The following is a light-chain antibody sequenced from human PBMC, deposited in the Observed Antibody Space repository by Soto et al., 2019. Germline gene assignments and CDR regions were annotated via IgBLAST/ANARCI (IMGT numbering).Light chain of an antibody. CDR3: QQYSNWPPIT. CDR2: AAS. V-gene: IGKV1-6*01. Sequence: IQMTQSPSTLSASVGYRFTITCRASQGIRNDLGWYQQKPXKAPNLLIYAASSLQSGVPSRFSGSGSGTDFTLTISSLQHEDFAVYYCQQYSNWPPITFGQGTRLEIK. J-gene: IGKJ5*01. CDR1: QGIRND.